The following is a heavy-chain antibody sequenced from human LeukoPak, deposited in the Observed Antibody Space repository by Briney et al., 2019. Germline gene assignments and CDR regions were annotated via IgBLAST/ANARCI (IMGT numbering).Heavy chain of an antibody. CDR2: IWPDGSNK. CDR3: ARELAA. J-gene: IGHJ4*02. V-gene: IGHV3-33*08. CDR1: GFTFSSYA. Sequence: GGSLRLSCAASGFTFSSYAMHWVRQAPGEGLEWVAAIWPDGSNKYYANSVKGRFTISRDNSKNTLYLQMNSLRGDDTAIYYCARELAAWGQGTLVTVSS. D-gene: IGHD6-13*01.